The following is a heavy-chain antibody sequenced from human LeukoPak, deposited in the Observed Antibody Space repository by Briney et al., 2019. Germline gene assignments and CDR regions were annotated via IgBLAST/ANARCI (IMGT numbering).Heavy chain of an antibody. CDR1: GGTFSSYA. J-gene: IGHJ4*02. CDR2: IIPIFGTA. V-gene: IGHV1-69*01. CDR3: ARDVEFGIAVAH. Sequence: SVKVSCKASGGTFSSYAISWVRQAPGQGLEWMGGIIPIFGTANYAQKFQGRVTITADESTSTAYMELSSLRSEDTAVYYCARDVEFGIAVAHWGQGTLVTVSS. D-gene: IGHD6-19*01.